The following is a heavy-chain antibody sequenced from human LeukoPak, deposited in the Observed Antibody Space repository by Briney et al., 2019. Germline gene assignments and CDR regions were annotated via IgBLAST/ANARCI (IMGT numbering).Heavy chain of an antibody. Sequence: ASVKVSCKASGYTFTSYAMNWVRQAPGQGLEWMGWINTNTGNPTYAQGFTGRFVFSLDTSVSTAYLQISSLKAEDTAVYYCARDLHLGYSYGHYPDYWGQGTLVTVSS. CDR1: GYTFTSYA. V-gene: IGHV7-4-1*02. J-gene: IGHJ4*02. D-gene: IGHD5-18*01. CDR2: INTNTGNP. CDR3: ARDLHLGYSYGHYPDY.